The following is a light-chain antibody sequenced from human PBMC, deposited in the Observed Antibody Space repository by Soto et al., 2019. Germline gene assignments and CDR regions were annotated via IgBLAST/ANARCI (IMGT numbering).Light chain of an antibody. CDR1: SSDVGSYNL. Sequence: QAVVTQPASVSGSPGQSITISCTGTSSDVGSYNLVSWYQQHPGKAPKLMIYEVNNRPSGVSNRFSGSKSGNTASLTISGLQAEDEADYYCSSFTSTSTYVFGTGTKVTVL. CDR3: SSFTSTSTYV. V-gene: IGLV2-14*02. J-gene: IGLJ1*01. CDR2: EVN.